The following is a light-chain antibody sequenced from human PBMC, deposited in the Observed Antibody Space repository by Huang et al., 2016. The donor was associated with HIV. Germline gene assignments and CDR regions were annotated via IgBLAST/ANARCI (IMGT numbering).Light chain of an antibody. Sequence: EIVLTQSPATLSLSPGERATLSCRASQSVSSYLALYQQKPGQAPRLLSYDASNRATGIPARSSGSGSGTDFTLTISSLEPEDFAVYYCQQRSNWPRMYTFGQGTKLEIK. V-gene: IGKV3-11*01. J-gene: IGKJ2*01. CDR3: QQRSNWPRMYT. CDR2: DAS. CDR1: QSVSSY.